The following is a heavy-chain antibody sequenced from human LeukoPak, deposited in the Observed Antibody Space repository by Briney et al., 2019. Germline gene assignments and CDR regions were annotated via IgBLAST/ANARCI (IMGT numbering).Heavy chain of an antibody. J-gene: IGHJ6*02. CDR2: IDNDGTFT. V-gene: IGHV3-74*01. CDR3: IRGSNAWNGMDV. D-gene: IGHD6-19*01. CDR1: GFTFSNYW. Sequence: GGSLRLSCSASGFTFSNYWMHWARQAPGKGLVWVIRIDNDGTFTNYADSVKGRFTISRDNAKNTLYLQMNGLRVEDTAVYYCIRGSNAWNGMDVWGQGTTVTVSS.